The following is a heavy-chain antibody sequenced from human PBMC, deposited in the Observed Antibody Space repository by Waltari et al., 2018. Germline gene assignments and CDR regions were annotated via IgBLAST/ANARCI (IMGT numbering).Heavy chain of an antibody. CDR1: GYTFTGYY. CDR2: INPNSGGT. Sequence: QVQLVQSGAEVKKPGASVKVSCKASGYTFTGYYMHWVRQAPGQGLEWMGRINPNSGGTNYAQKFQGRVTMTRDTSISTAYMELSRLRSDDTAVYYCARDGDSFPIPAAAENWGQGTLVTVSS. V-gene: IGHV1-2*06. J-gene: IGHJ4*02. CDR3: ARDGDSFPIPAAAEN. D-gene: IGHD6-13*01.